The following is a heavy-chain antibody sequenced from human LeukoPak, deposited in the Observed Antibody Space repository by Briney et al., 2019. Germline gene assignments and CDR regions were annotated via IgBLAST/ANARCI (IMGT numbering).Heavy chain of an antibody. CDR3: ARVNGNGDYYAYYFDY. J-gene: IGHJ4*02. CDR2: MNPNSGNT. Sequence: ASVTVSCKASGYTFTSYDINWVRQATGQGLEWMGWMNPNSGNTGYAQKFQGRVTMTRNTSISTAYMELSSLRSEDTAVYYCARVNGNGDYYAYYFDYWGQGTLVTVSS. CDR1: GYTFTSYD. D-gene: IGHD4-17*01. V-gene: IGHV1-8*01.